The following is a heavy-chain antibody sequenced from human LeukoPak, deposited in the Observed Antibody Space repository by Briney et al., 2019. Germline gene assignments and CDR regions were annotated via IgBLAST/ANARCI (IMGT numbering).Heavy chain of an antibody. D-gene: IGHD4-23*01. CDR1: GYTFTSYD. V-gene: IGHV1-8*01. Sequence: GSVKVSCKASGYTFTSYDINWVRQATGQGLAWMGWMYHKRGNTDYAQKFQGRVTMTRNTSISTAYMELSRLRSEDTAVYYCARGVTTVATHLFDYWGQGTLVAVSS. CDR3: ARGVTTVATHLFDY. CDR2: MYHKRGNT. J-gene: IGHJ4*02.